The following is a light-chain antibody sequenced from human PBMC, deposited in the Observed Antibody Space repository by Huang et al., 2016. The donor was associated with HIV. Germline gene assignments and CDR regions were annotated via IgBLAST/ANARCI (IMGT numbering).Light chain of an antibody. CDR2: DAS. CDR1: QTINTY. Sequence: EIVLTQSPVTLSRSPGQGATLSCRASQTINTYLAWYQQKPGHAPRLLIYDASTRAAGIPARFSGSGSGTDVTLTISSLEPDDFAAYFYQQRNTWPLTFGGGTTIEIK. J-gene: IGKJ4*01. V-gene: IGKV3-11*01. CDR3: QQRNTWPLT.